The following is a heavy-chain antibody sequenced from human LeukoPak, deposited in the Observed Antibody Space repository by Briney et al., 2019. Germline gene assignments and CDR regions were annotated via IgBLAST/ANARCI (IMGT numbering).Heavy chain of an antibody. J-gene: IGHJ4*02. D-gene: IGHD2-2*01. CDR3: ARLGYCSSTSCF. V-gene: IGHV4-34*01. CDR1: GFTFSSSE. CDR2: INHSGST. Sequence: GSLRLSCVASGFTFSSSEMHRVRQAPGKGLEWIGEINHSGSTNYNPSLKSRVTISVDTSKNQFSLKLSSVTAADTAVYYCARLGYCSSTSCFWGQGTLVTVSS.